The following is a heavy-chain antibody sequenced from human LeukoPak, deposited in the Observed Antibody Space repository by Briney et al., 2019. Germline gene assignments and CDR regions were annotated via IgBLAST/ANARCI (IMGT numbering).Heavy chain of an antibody. V-gene: IGHV4-31*03. D-gene: IGHD5-18*01. J-gene: IGHJ4*02. Sequence: PSETLSLTCTVSGGSISSGGYYWSWIRQHPGKGLEWIGYIYYSGSTYYNPSLKSRVTISVDTSKNQFSLKLSSVTAADTAVYYCARTSQYSYGVRVIDYWGQGTLVTVSS. CDR2: IYYSGST. CDR1: GGSISSGGYY. CDR3: ARTSQYSYGVRVIDY.